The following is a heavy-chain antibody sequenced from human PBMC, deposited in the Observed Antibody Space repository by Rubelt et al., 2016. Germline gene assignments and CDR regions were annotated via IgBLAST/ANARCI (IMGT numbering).Heavy chain of an antibody. J-gene: IGHJ2*01. Sequence: QVQLQESGPGLVKPSETLSLICTVSGGSISSSYWSWIRQPPGKGLAWIGYIYYSGTTNYNPSFRSLITISVDTSKNHCSLKLSSVTAADTAVYYCAKHSYWYFDLWGRGTLVTVSS. V-gene: IGHV4-59*08. CDR2: IYYSGTT. CDR3: AKHSYWYFDL. CDR1: GGSISSSY.